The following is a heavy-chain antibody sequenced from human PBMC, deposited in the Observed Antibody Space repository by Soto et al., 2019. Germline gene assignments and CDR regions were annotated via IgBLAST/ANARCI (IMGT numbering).Heavy chain of an antibody. V-gene: IGHV4-39*01. CDR2: IYYSGST. D-gene: IGHD3-22*01. J-gene: IGHJ4*02. CDR3: SRLVYDSSGYRPG. Sequence: QLQLQESGPGLVKPSETLSLTCTVSAGSFSSSSYYWGWIRQPPGKGLEWIGSIYYSGSTYYNPSLKRRGTIAIYTAKKQFSLNLSSVTAADTAVYYGSRLVYDSSGYRPGWGQGTLVTVSS. CDR1: AGSFSSSSYY.